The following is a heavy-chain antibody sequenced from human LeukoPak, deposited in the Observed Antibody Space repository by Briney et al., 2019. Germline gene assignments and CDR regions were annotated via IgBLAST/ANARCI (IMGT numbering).Heavy chain of an antibody. J-gene: IGHJ4*02. CDR1: GFTTSNNY. D-gene: IGHD3-22*01. CDR3: ARVDSSGRRKHYFDY. Sequence: GGSLRLSCAASGFTTSNNYMTWVRQAPGKGLEWVSVIYGGGITNYADSVEGRFTISRDNSQDTLYLQMDSLTTEDTAVYYCARVDSSGRRKHYFDYWGQGALVTVSS. V-gene: IGHV3-66*02. CDR2: IYGGGIT.